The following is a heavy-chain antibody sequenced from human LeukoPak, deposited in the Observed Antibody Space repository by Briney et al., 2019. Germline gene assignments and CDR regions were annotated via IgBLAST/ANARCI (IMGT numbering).Heavy chain of an antibody. J-gene: IGHJ4*02. Sequence: GGSLRLSCAASGFIFSSYGMHWVRQAPGKGLEWVAVICYDGSIKYYADSVKGRFTISRDNSKNTLYLQMNSLRAEDTAVYYCAKDRDRFENLDYWGQGTQVTVSS. D-gene: IGHD3-10*01. CDR2: ICYDGSIK. V-gene: IGHV3-33*06. CDR3: AKDRDRFENLDY. CDR1: GFIFSSYG.